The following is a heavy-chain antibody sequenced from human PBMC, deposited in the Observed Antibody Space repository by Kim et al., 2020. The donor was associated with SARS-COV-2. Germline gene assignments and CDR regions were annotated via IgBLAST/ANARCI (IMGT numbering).Heavy chain of an antibody. J-gene: IGHJ5*02. D-gene: IGHD3-3*02. CDR3: ARGGLISISS. CDR2: NT. V-gene: IGHV1-3*01. Sequence: NTRYSQKFQGRVTITRDTSASTAYMELSSLRSEDTAVYYCARGGLISISSWGQGTQVTVSS.